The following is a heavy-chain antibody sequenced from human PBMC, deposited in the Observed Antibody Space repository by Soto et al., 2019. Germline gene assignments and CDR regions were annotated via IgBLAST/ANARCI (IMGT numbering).Heavy chain of an antibody. CDR1: GFTFSSYG. Sequence: PGGSLRLSCAASGFTFSSYGMHWVRQVPGKGLEWVAVISYDGSNKYYADSVKGRFTISRDNSKNTLYLQMNSLRAEDTAAYYCAKDIYDSSGYYYYYYYGMDVWGQGTTVTVSS. CDR2: ISYDGSNK. J-gene: IGHJ6*02. D-gene: IGHD3-22*01. CDR3: AKDIYDSSGYYYYYYYGMDV. V-gene: IGHV3-30*18.